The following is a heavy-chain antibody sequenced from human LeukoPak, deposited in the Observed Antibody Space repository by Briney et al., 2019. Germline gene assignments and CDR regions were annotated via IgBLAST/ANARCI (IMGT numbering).Heavy chain of an antibody. V-gene: IGHV2-70*04. D-gene: IGHD1-20*01. CDR1: GFSLSTSGMR. CDR2: IDWDDDK. CDR3: ARTAEYTWNLDY. J-gene: IGHJ4*02. Sequence: SGPTLVNPTQTLTLTCTFSGFSLSTSGMRVSWIRQPPGKALEWLARIDWDDDKFYSTSLKTRLTISKDTSKNQVVLTMTNMDPVDTATYYCARTAEYTWNLDYWGQGTLVTVSS.